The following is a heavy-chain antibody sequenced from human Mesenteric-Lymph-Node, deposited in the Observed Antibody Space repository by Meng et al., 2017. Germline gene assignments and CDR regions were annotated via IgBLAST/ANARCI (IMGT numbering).Heavy chain of an antibody. V-gene: IGHV7-4-1*02. CDR3: ARDNYDTASRSDY. D-gene: IGHD3-22*01. J-gene: IGHJ4*02. CDR2: INTNNGNP. Sequence: QVQLLQSGSELKEPGASVKVSGKASGYTFTSYDINWLRQAPGQGPEWMGWINTNNGNPTYAQGFTGRFVFSLDTSVSTAYVQISSLKVEDTAMYYCARDNYDTASRSDYWGQGTLVTVSS. CDR1: GYTFTSYD.